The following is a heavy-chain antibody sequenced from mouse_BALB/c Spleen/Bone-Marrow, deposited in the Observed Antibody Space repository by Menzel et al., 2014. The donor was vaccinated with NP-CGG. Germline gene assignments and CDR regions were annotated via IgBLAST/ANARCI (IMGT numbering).Heavy chain of an antibody. V-gene: IGHV1S135*01. J-gene: IGHJ2*01. CDR2: IDPYSGGT. CDR3: SRGVLAYFDY. CDR1: GYAFTNYN. D-gene: IGHD2-14*01. Sequence: VHVKQSGPELVKPGASVKVSCKAPGYAFTNYNMNWVKQSHGKSLEWIGYIDPYSGGTNYNQKFRGKATLTVDKSSSTAYMHLNSLTSEDSAVYYCSRGVLAYFDYWDQGTTLTVSS.